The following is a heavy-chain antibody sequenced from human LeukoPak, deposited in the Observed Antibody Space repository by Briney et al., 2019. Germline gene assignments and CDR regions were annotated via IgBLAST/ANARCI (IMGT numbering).Heavy chain of an antibody. CDR1: GFTFSDYY. J-gene: IGHJ4*02. CDR3: ARDQYFPFRLFVRGFDY. V-gene: IGHV3-11*01. CDR2: ISSSGSTI. D-gene: IGHD2/OR15-2a*01. Sequence: GGSLRLSCAASGFTFSDYYMSWIRQAPGKGLEWVSYISSSGSTIYYADSVKGRFTISRDNAKNSLYLQMNSLRAEDTAVYYCARDQYFPFRLFVRGFDYWGQGTLVTVSS.